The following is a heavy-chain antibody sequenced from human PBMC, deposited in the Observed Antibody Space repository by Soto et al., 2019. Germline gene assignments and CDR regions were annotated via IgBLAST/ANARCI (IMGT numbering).Heavy chain of an antibody. CDR3: ERENYYYGMDV. V-gene: IGHV3-48*01. CDR1: GFTFSSYS. CDR2: ISSSSSTI. Sequence: GGSLRLSCAASGFTFSSYSMNWVRQAPGKGLEWVSYISSSSSTIYYADSVKGRFTISRDNAKSSLYLQMNSLRAEDTAVYYCERENYYYGMDVWGQGTTVTVSS. J-gene: IGHJ6*02.